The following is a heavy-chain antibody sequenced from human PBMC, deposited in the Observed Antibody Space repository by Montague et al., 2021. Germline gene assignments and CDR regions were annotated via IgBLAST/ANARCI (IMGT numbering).Heavy chain of an antibody. CDR1: GDSINFYY. V-gene: IGHV4-59*01. J-gene: IGHJ4*01. CDR3: ARKGTTWDY. Sequence: SETLSLTCTVSGDSINFYYWSWIRQPPGKGLEWIGYVYYTGTTNYNPSLKSRVTLSVDTSRNQFFLNVNSVTAADTAVYYCARKGTTWDYWGQGTLITVSS. CDR2: VYYTGTT. D-gene: IGHD2/OR15-2a*01.